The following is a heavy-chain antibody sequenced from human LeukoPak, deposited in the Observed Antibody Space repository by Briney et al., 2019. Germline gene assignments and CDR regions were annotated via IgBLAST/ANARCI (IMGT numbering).Heavy chain of an antibody. CDR2: ISSSSSYI. V-gene: IGHV3-21*01. CDR1: GFTFSNYT. J-gene: IGHJ4*02. CDR3: ARDPLQSMPL. Sequence: PGGSLRLSCAVSGFTFSNYTMKWVRQAPGKGLEWVSSISSSSSYIYYADSVKGRFTISRDNAKNSLYLQMNSLRAEDTAVYYCARDPLQSMPLWGQGTLVTVSS. D-gene: IGHD4-11*01.